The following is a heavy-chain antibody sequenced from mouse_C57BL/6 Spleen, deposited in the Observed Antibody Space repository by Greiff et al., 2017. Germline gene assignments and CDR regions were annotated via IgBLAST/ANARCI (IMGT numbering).Heavy chain of an antibody. Sequence: VQLQQPGAELVKPGASVKLSCKASGYTFTSYWMHWVKQRPGQGLEWIGMIHPNSGSTNYNEKFKGMATLTVDKSSSTAYMQLSSLTSEDSAVYYCARPTVVATPFDYWGQGTTLTVSS. CDR3: ARPTVVATPFDY. D-gene: IGHD1-1*01. CDR1: GYTFTSYW. V-gene: IGHV1-64*01. J-gene: IGHJ2*01. CDR2: IHPNSGST.